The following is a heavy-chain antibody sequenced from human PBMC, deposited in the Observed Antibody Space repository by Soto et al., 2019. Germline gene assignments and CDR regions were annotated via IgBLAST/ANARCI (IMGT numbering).Heavy chain of an antibody. J-gene: IGHJ4*02. CDR2: INHSGST. Sequence: SETLSLTCAVYGGSFSGYYWSWIRQPPGKGLEWIGEINHSGSTNYNPSLKSRVTISVDTSKNQFSLKLSSVTAADTAVYYCARGRRETGRIDYWGQGTLVTVSS. D-gene: IGHD1-26*01. V-gene: IGHV4-34*01. CDR1: GGSFSGYY. CDR3: ARGRRETGRIDY.